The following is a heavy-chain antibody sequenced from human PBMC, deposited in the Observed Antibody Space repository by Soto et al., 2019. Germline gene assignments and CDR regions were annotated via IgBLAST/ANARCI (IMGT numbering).Heavy chain of an antibody. Sequence: SVKVSCKASGGTFSSYAISWVRQAPGQGLEWMGGIIPIFGTANYAQKFQGRVTITADESTSTAYMELSSLRSEDTAVYYCARDLGFYDSSGFGWFDPWGQGTLVTVSS. V-gene: IGHV1-69*13. CDR2: IIPIFGTA. D-gene: IGHD3-22*01. J-gene: IGHJ5*02. CDR3: ARDLGFYDSSGFGWFDP. CDR1: GGTFSSYA.